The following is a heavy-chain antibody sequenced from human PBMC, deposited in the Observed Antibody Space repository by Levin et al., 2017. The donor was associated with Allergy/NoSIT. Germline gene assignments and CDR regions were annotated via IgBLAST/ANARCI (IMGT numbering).Heavy chain of an antibody. D-gene: IGHD3-16*01. CDR2: VFWNDDK. CDR3: ARSRNIKITFGGPRADDLYCFDY. V-gene: IGHV2-5*01. CDR1: SLTTSGVG. Sequence: SLTTSGVGVGWIRQPPGKALEWLALVFWNDDKLYSPSLKSRLNITRDTSRNQVVLTMTNVDPVDTSTYYCARSRNIKITFGGPRADDLYCFDYWGQGTPVTVSS. J-gene: IGHJ4*02.